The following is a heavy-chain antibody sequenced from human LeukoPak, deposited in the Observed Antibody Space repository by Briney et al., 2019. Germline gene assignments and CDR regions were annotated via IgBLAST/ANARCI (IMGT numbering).Heavy chain of an antibody. J-gene: IGHJ4*02. D-gene: IGHD3-22*01. CDR3: ARDGGYYYDSSGFDY. Sequence: GGSLRLSCAASGFTFSSYAMHWVRQAPGKGPEWVAVISYDGSNKYYADSVKGRFTISRDNSKNTLYLQMNSLRAEDTAVYYCARDGGYYYDSSGFDYWGQGTLVTVSS. CDR2: ISYDGSNK. CDR1: GFTFSSYA. V-gene: IGHV3-30*04.